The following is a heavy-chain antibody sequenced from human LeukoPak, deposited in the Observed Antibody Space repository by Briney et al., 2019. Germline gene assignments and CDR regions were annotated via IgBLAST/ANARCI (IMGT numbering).Heavy chain of an antibody. D-gene: IGHD2-21*01. V-gene: IGHV3-23*01. Sequence: GSLRLSCVGSGFTFRSHAMSWVRQAPEKGLEFVSGIYENGGTTYYADSVKGRFSISRDNSKDTLYLQMDSLRGEDTAVYYCAKDFRIGYSAHFDYWGQGALVTVSS. CDR2: IYENGGTT. J-gene: IGHJ4*02. CDR3: AKDFRIGYSAHFDY. CDR1: GFTFRSHA.